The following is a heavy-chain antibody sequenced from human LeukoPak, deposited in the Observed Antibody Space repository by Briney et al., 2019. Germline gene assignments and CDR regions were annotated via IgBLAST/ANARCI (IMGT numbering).Heavy chain of an antibody. D-gene: IGHD6-13*01. Sequence: ASVKVSRKASGYTFTSYYMHWVRQAPGQGLEWMGIINPSGGSTSYAQKFQGRVTMTRDMSTSTVYMELSSLRSEDTAVYYCARGYSSTHPPDYWGQGTLVTVSS. CDR1: GYTFTSYY. CDR3: ARGYSSTHPPDY. CDR2: INPSGGST. J-gene: IGHJ4*02. V-gene: IGHV1-46*01.